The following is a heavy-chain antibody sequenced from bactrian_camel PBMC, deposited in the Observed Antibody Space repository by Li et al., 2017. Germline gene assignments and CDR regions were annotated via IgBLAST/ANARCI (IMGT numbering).Heavy chain of an antibody. CDR1: GFTFSSYL. Sequence: HVQLVESGGGLVQPGGSLRLSCAASGFTFSSYLMYWVRQAPGKWLEWVSAMSGGGSTYYADSVKGRFTISRDNAENTVYLQLNSLKTEDMAMYYCIKDCVARLSDWGQGTQVTVS. J-gene: IGHJ4*01. D-gene: IGHD1*01. CDR2: MSGGGST. CDR3: IKDCVARLSD. V-gene: IGHV3S1*01.